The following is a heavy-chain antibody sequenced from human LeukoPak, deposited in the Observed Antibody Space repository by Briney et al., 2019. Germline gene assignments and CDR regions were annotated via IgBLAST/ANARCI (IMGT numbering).Heavy chain of an antibody. CDR3: ARDGGYGSGLRIFDY. Sequence: ASVKVSCKASGYTFTYCSLHWLQQAPGQGGEGMGGINPNSGGTNYAQKFQGRVTLTRDTSSSTAYMELSRLGSDDTAVYYCARDGGYGSGLRIFDYWGQGTLVTVSS. CDR2: INPNSGGT. V-gene: IGHV1-2*02. CDR1: GYTFTYCS. D-gene: IGHD3-10*01. J-gene: IGHJ4*02.